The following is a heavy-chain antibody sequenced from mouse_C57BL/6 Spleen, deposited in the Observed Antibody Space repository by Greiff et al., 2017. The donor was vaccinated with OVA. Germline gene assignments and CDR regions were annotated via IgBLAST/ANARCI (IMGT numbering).Heavy chain of an antibody. CDR2: IYPGSGNT. V-gene: IGHV1-76*01. J-gene: IGHJ4*01. CDR3: ARMGITTVVEDYAMDY. Sequence: VQLQQSGAELVRPGASVKLSCKASGYTFTDYYINWVKQRPGQGLEWIARIYPGSGNTYYNEKFKGKATLTAEKSSSTAYMQLSSLTSEDSAVYFCARMGITTVVEDYAMDYWGQGTSVTVSS. D-gene: IGHD1-1*01. CDR1: GYTFTDYY.